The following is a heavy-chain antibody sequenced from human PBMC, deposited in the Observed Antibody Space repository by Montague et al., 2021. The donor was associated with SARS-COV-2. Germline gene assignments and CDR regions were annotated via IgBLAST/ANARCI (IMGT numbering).Heavy chain of an antibody. CDR1: GGSVSSGSYC. CDR2: IYYSGST. J-gene: IGHJ6*02. D-gene: IGHD3-3*01. Sequence: SETLSLTCIVSGGSVSSGSYCWSWIRQPPGKGLEWFGYIYYSGSTXYNPSLKSRVTISVDTSKNQFSLKLSAVTAADTAVYYCARDPWRITIFGVVTRYGMDAWGQGTTVTVSS. V-gene: IGHV4-61*01. CDR3: ARDPWRITIFGVVTRYGMDA.